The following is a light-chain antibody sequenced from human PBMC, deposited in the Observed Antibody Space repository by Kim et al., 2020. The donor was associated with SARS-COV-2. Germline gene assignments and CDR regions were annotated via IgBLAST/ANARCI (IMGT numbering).Light chain of an antibody. V-gene: IGLV3-21*04. J-gene: IGLJ3*02. CDR1: NIGSKG. CDR3: QVWDSNSDHIWV. Sequence: PGKRAPITVGGKNIGSKGGHGYQRRPGQAPLVVIFNDSDRPSGIPERFSGSNSGNTATLTITRVEAGDEADYYCQVWDSNSDHIWVFGGGTQLTVL. CDR2: NDS.